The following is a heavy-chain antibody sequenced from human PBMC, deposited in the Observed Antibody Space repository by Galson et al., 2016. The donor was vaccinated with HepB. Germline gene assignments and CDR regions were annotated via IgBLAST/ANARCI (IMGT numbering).Heavy chain of an antibody. CDR1: GGTISSGNW. D-gene: IGHD2-2*01. CDR3: ARGEYQLLYTWFDA. V-gene: IGHV4-4*02. J-gene: IGHJ5*02. Sequence: SETLSLTCAASGGTISSGNWWSWVRQTPGNGLEWIGEIYHSGNTNYDPSLKSRVTISIDESKNHFSLKLTSVTVADTAVYYCARGEYQLLYTWFDAWGQGILVTVSS. CDR2: IYHSGNT.